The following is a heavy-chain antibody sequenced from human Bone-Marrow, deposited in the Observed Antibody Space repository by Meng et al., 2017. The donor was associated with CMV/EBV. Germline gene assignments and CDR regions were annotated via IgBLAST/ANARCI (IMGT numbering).Heavy chain of an antibody. CDR3: ARDTRRTYYYDSSGYYQYFQH. D-gene: IGHD3-22*01. Sequence: GESLKISCAASGFTFSSYSMNWVRQAPGKGLEWVSSISSSSSYIYYADSVKGRFTISRDNAKNSLYLQMNSLRAEDTAVYYCARDTRRTYYYDSSGYYQYFQHWGQGTLATVSS. V-gene: IGHV3-21*01. CDR2: ISSSSSYI. CDR1: GFTFSSYS. J-gene: IGHJ1*01.